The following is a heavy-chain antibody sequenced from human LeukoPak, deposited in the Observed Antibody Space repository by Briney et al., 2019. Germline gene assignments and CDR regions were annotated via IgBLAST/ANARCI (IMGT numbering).Heavy chain of an antibody. CDR2: ISSSSSYI. V-gene: IGHV3-21*01. D-gene: IGHD3-22*01. Sequence: GGSLRLSCAASGFTFSSYSMNWVRQAPGKGLEWVSSISSSSSYIYYADSVKGRFTNSRDNAKNSLYLQMNSLRAEDTAVYYCARGGAVVAKDVDAFDIWGQGTMVTVSS. J-gene: IGHJ3*02. CDR3: ARGGAVVAKDVDAFDI. CDR1: GFTFSSYS.